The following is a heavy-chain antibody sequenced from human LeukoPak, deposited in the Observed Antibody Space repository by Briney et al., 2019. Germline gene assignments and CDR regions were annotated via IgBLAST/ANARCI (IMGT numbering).Heavy chain of an antibody. D-gene: IGHD2-2*01. V-gene: IGHV4-34*01. CDR3: ARGPHLVRHYMDV. CDR2: INHSGST. Sequence: SETLSLTCAVYGGSFSAYYWSWICQPPGKGLEWIGEINHSGSTNYNPSLKSRVTISVDTSKNQFSLKLTSVTAADTAVYYCARGPHLVRHYMDVWGKGTTVIVSS. J-gene: IGHJ6*03. CDR1: GGSFSAYY.